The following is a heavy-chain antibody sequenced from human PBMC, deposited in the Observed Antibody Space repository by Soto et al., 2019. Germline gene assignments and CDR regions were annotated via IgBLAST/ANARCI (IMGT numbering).Heavy chain of an antibody. Sequence: SETLSLTCTVSGGSISSYYWSWIRQPPGKGLEWIGYIYYSGSTNYNPSLKSRVTISVDTSKNQFSLKLSSVTAADTAVYYCARDPAATIPTYYYYYGMDVWGQGTTVTVSS. CDR2: IYYSGST. CDR1: GGSISSYY. J-gene: IGHJ6*02. V-gene: IGHV4-59*12. CDR3: ARDPAATIPTYYYYYGMDV. D-gene: IGHD5-12*01.